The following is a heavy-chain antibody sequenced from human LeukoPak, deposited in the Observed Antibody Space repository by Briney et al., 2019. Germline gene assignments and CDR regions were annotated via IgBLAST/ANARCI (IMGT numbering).Heavy chain of an antibody. D-gene: IGHD3-22*01. CDR2: INWNGGST. CDR3: ASSYDSSGYYPYYFDY. CDR1: GFTFDDYG. Sequence: GGSLRLSCAASGFTFDDYGMSWVRQAPGKGLEWVSGINWNGGSTGYADSVKGRFTISRDNAKNSLYLQMNSLRAEDTAVYYCASSYDSSGYYPYYFDYWGQGTLVTVSS. V-gene: IGHV3-20*04. J-gene: IGHJ4*02.